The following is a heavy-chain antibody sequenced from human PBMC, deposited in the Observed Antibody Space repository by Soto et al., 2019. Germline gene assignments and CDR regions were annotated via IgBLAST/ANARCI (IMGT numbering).Heavy chain of an antibody. Sequence: PSETLSLTCTVSGGSISSSSYYWGWIRQPPGKGLEWIGSIYYSGSTYYNPSLKSRVTISVDTSKNQFSLKLSSVTAADTAVYYCARGRYSSGIDYWGQGTLVTVSS. J-gene: IGHJ4*02. CDR3: ARGRYSSGIDY. D-gene: IGHD6-19*01. V-gene: IGHV4-39*01. CDR1: GGSISSSSYY. CDR2: IYYSGST.